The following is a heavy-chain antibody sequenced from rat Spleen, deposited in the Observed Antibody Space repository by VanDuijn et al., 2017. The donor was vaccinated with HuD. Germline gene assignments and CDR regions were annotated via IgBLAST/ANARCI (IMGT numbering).Heavy chain of an antibody. Sequence: QVQLKESGPGLVQPSQTLSLTCTVSGFSLTSSHVSWVRQPPGKGLEWMGVIWTDGNKAYNSLLKSRLSIRRDTSKSQVFLKMNGLQTEDTATYVGVRAGYNVDYWGQGVMVTVSS. V-gene: IGHV2-43*01. CDR3: VRAGYNVDY. CDR1: GFSLTSSH. D-gene: IGHD1-4*01. CDR2: IWTDGNK. J-gene: IGHJ2*01.